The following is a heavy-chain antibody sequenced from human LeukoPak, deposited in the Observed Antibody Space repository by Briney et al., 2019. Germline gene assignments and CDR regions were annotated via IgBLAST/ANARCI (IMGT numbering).Heavy chain of an antibody. J-gene: IGHJ4*02. CDR1: GGSISSGDYY. CDR2: IYYSGST. D-gene: IGHD5-18*01. Sequence: SETLSLTCTVSGGSISSGDYYWSWIRQPPGKGLEWIAYIYYSGSTYYNPSLKSRVTISVDTSKNQFSLKLSSVTAADTAVYYCARDQRGYSYGGVDYWGQGTLVTVSS. CDR3: ARDQRGYSYGGVDY. V-gene: IGHV4-30-4*08.